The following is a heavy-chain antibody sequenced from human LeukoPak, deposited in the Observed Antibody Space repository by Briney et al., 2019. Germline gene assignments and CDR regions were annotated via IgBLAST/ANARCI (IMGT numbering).Heavy chain of an antibody. CDR1: GGSISSGSYY. CDR3: AGHSSWYSNWFDP. V-gene: IGHV4-61*02. D-gene: IGHD6-13*01. CDR2: IYTSGST. Sequence: PSETLSLTCTVSGGSISSGSYYWSWIRQPAGKGLEWIGRIYTSGSTNYNPSLKSRVTISVDTSKNQFSLKLSSVTAADTAVYYCAGHSSWYSNWFDPWGQGTLVTVSS. J-gene: IGHJ5*02.